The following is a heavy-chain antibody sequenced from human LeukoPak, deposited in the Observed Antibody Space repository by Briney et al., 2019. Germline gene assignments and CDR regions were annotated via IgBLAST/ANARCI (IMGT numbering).Heavy chain of an antibody. CDR1: GFTFSSYS. J-gene: IGHJ4*02. CDR3: AREKGYDFWSGYYRDY. D-gene: IGHD3-3*01. Sequence: GGSLRLSCAASGFTFSSYSMNWVRQAPGKGLEWVSSISSSSSYIYYADSVKGRFTISRGNAKNSLYLQMNSLRAEDTAVYYCAREKGYDFWSGYYRDYWGQGTLVTVSS. CDR2: ISSSSSYI. V-gene: IGHV3-21*01.